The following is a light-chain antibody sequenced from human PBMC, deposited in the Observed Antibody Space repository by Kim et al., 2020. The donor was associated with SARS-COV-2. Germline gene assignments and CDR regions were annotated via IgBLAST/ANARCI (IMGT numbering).Light chain of an antibody. V-gene: IGLV3-21*04. CDR3: HFWDSSIYHRV. J-gene: IGLJ3*02. CDR1: NIGSKS. CDR2: YDS. Sequence: SYELTQPPSVSVAPGKTARITCGGNNIGSKSVHWYQQKPGQAPVLVIYYDSDRPSGIPERFSCSNSGNTATLTISRVEAGDESAYYCHFWDSSIYHRVFG.